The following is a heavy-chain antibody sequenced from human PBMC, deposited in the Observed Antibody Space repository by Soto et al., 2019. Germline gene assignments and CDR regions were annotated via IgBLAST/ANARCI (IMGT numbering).Heavy chain of an antibody. D-gene: IGHD6-13*01. CDR2: VYYSGST. CDR3: ARRGSSSWYGY. Sequence: SETLSLTCTVSGGSISSSSYYWGWIRQPPGKGLEWIGSVYYSGSTYYNPSLKSRVTISVDTSKNQFSLKLSSVTAADTAVYYCARRGSSSWYGYWGQGTLVTVSS. V-gene: IGHV4-39*01. J-gene: IGHJ4*02. CDR1: GGSISSSSYY.